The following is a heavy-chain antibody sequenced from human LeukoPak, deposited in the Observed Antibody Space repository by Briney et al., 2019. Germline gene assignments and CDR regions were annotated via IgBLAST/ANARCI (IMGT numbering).Heavy chain of an antibody. V-gene: IGHV1-2*02. CDR1: GYTFTNYY. CDR2: LNPKTGVT. D-gene: IGHD4-17*01. J-gene: IGHJ3*02. Sequence: ASVKVSCKASGYTFTNYYMHWVRQAPGQGLEWMGWLNPKTGVTDYAQKFQGRVTLSRDTSISTAYMELSRLRSDDTALYYCATVHVTTVTNDVRDACDMWGQGTMVTVSS. CDR3: ATVHVTTVTNDVRDACDM.